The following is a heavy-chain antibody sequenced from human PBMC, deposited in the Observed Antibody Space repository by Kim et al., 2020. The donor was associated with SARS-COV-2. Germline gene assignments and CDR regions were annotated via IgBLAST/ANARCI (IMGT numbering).Heavy chain of an antibody. Sequence: GGSLRLSCAASGFTFSSYAMHWVRQAPGKGLEWVAVISYDGSNKYYADSVKGRFTISRDNSKNTLYLQMNSLRAEDTAVYYCARPDRPDYGDYEFFDYWGQGTLVTVSS. J-gene: IGHJ4*02. V-gene: IGHV3-30-3*01. CDR1: GFTFSSYA. CDR3: ARPDRPDYGDYEFFDY. D-gene: IGHD4-17*01. CDR2: ISYDGSNK.